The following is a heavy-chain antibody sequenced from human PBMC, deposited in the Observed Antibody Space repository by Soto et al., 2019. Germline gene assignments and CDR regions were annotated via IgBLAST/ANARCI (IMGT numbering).Heavy chain of an antibody. CDR2: IYYTGST. D-gene: IGHD2-8*01. J-gene: IGHJ5*02. CDR3: ARNGDCTRPGCIVGWFDP. Sequence: SETRSLTCTVSGGSISSYYWSWIRQPPGKGLEWIGYIYYTGSTNYNPSLKSRVTISIDTSKNQFSLKLSSVTAADTAVYYCARNGDCTRPGCIVGWFDPWGPGTLVTVSS. V-gene: IGHV4-59*08. CDR1: GGSISSYY.